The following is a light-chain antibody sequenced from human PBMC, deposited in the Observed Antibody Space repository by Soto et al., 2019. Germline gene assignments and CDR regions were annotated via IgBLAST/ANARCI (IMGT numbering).Light chain of an antibody. CDR1: TSNIGTFY. J-gene: IGLJ1*01. Sequence: QSVLTQPPSASSTPGQTVTISCSGSTSNIGTFYVYWYQHLPGPAPKLLIYLGDQRASGVSDRFSGSKSGTSASLAINGLRSDDEADYYCAAWDDNLNAYVFVSGTKVTVL. V-gene: IGLV1-47*02. CDR2: LGD. CDR3: AAWDDNLNAYV.